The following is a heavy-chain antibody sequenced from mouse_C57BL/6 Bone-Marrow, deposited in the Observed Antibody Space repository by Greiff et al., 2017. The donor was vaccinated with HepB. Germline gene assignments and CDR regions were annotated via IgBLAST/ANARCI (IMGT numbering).Heavy chain of an antibody. D-gene: IGHD1-1*01. CDR3: ARVRGYYYGYFDY. CDR1: GYAFTYYL. J-gene: IGHJ2*01. Sequence: VQLQQSGAELVRPGTSVKVSCKASGYAFTYYLIEWVKQRPGQGLEWIGVINPGSGGTNYNEKFKGKATLTADKSSSTAYMQLSSLTSEDSAVYFCARVRGYYYGYFDYWGQGTTLTVSS. CDR2: INPGSGGT. V-gene: IGHV1-54*01.